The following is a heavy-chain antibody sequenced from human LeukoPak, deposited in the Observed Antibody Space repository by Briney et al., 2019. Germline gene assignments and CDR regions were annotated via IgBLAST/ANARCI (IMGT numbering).Heavy chain of an antibody. CDR1: GYTFTNYY. Sequence: ASVKVSCKASGYTFTNYYMNWVRQTPGQGLEWMGIINPSGGSTSYAQKFQGRVTMTRDTSTSTVYMELSRLRSDDTAVYYCARDLVGATNFDYWGQGTLVTVSS. V-gene: IGHV1-46*01. CDR2: INPSGGST. J-gene: IGHJ4*02. CDR3: ARDLVGATNFDY. D-gene: IGHD1-26*01.